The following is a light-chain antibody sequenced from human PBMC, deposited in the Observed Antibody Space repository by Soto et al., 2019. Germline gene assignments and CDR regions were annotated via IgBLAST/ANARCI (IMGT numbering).Light chain of an antibody. CDR3: CSYAGSSSVV. V-gene: IGLV2-23*02. J-gene: IGLJ2*01. CDR1: SSDVGSYNL. Sequence: QSALTQPASVSGSPGQSITISCTGTSSDVGSYNLVSWYRQHPGKAPKLMIYEASRRPSGVSNRFSGSKSGNTASLTISGLQAEDEADYYCCSYAGSSSVVFGGGTQLTVL. CDR2: EAS.